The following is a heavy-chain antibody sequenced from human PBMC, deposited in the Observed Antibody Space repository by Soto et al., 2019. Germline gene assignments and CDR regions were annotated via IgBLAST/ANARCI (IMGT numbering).Heavy chain of an antibody. CDR1: GGPISSYY. CDR3: ARGGNFPNY. V-gene: IGHV4-59*01. Sequence: QVQLQESGPGLVKPSETLSLTCTVSGGPISSYYWSWIRQPPGKGLEWIGYIYYSGSTNYNPSLKRRVTISVDTSKNQYSLKLSSVTAADTAVYYCARGGNFPNYWGQGTLVTVSS. D-gene: IGHD3-16*01. CDR2: IYYSGST. J-gene: IGHJ4*02.